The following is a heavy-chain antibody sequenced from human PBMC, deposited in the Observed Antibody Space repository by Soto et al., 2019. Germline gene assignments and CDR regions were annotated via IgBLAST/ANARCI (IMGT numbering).Heavy chain of an antibody. J-gene: IGHJ6*02. V-gene: IGHV1-18*01. CDR1: GYTFTNYG. Sequence: QVQVVQSGDDVKKPGASVKVSCKASGYTFTNYGFSWVRQAPGQGLEGMGWISGYNGNTKYAEKFQGRVTMTTDTSTSTADMELRSLRSDDTAVYYCAREGQAPYYYYGMDVWGQGTAVTVSS. CDR3: AREGQAPYYYYGMDV. CDR2: ISGYNGNT.